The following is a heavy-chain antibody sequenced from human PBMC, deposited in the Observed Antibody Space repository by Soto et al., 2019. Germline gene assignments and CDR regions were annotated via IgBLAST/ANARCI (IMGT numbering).Heavy chain of an antibody. J-gene: IGHJ4*01. CDR3: ARGSPYDILTGYNWYYFDY. Sequence: PGGSLRLSCAASGFTFREYYMTWIRQAPGKGLEWVSYISSSVSTLYYADSVKGRFTISRDNAKSSLYLQMNSLRAEDTAIYYCARGSPYDILTGYNWYYFDYWGHGTLVTVSS. D-gene: IGHD3-9*01. V-gene: IGHV3-11*01. CDR2: ISSSVSTL. CDR1: GFTFREYY.